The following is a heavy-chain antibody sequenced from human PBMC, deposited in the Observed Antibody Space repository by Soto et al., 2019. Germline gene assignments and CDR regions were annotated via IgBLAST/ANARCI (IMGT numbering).Heavy chain of an antibody. Sequence: EVQLLESGGNLVQPRGSLRLSCTGSGLRFSSSDMNWVRQTPGKGLEWVSTISASGATTYYADSVKGRFTISRDNSKNTLFLQLNSLRVEDTAVYYCAKHRSDPSFDSWGQGTLVAVSS. CDR2: ISASGATT. CDR3: AKHRSDPSFDS. CDR1: GLRFSSSD. J-gene: IGHJ4*02. V-gene: IGHV3-23*01.